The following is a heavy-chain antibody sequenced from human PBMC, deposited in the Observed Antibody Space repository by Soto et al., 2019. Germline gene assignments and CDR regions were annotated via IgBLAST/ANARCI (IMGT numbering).Heavy chain of an antibody. CDR3: AKGAKNEYYYYGMDV. CDR1: GFIFSSYA. J-gene: IGHJ6*02. CDR2: ISGSGGNT. V-gene: IGHV3-23*01. D-gene: IGHD1-1*01. Sequence: PGGSLRLSCAASGFIFSSYAMSWVRQAPGKGLEWVSGISGSGGNTYSADSVKGRFTISRDNPKNMVYLHMNSLRAEDTAAYYCAKGAKNEYYYYGMDVWGQGTTVTVSS.